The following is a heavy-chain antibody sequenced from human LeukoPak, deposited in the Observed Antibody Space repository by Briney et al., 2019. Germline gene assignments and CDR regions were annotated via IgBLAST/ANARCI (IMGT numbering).Heavy chain of an antibody. CDR1: GFTFSSYS. CDR3: ARCFTGYYYYYYYMDV. CDR2: ISSSSSYI. V-gene: IGHV3-21*01. J-gene: IGHJ6*03. Sequence: GGSLRLSCAASGFTFSSYSMNWVRQAPGKGLEWVSSISSSSSYIYYADSVKGRFTISRDNAKNSLYLQMNSLRAEDTAVYYCARCFTGYYYYYYYMDVWGKGTTVTVSS. D-gene: IGHD3-9*01.